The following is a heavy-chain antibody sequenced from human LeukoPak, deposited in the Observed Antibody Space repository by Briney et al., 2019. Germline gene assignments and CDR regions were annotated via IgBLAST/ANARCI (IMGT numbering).Heavy chain of an antibody. CDR1: GFTFSNYA. Sequence: GGSLRLSCAASGFTFSNYAMHWVRQAPGKGLEWVAFIRYDGSNKYYADSVKGRFTISRDNSKNTLYLQMNSLRAEDTAVYYCAKAPPPYCGGDCHYYFDYWGQGTLVTVSS. CDR2: IRYDGSNK. CDR3: AKAPPPYCGGDCHYYFDY. J-gene: IGHJ4*02. D-gene: IGHD2-21*01. V-gene: IGHV3-30*02.